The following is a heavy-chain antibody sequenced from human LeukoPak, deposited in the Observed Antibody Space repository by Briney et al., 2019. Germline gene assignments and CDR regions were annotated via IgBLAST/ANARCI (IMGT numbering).Heavy chain of an antibody. D-gene: IGHD6-19*01. CDR3: TRDDPQWREHDY. CDR1: GYTFSSYG. Sequence: ASVKISCKASGYTFSSYGISWVRQAPGQGLEWLGWISGYNGNTNFAQKFQGRVTITTDTSTSTAYMELRSLRSDDTAVYYCTRDDPQWREHDYWGQGTLVTVSP. V-gene: IGHV1-18*01. CDR2: ISGYNGNT. J-gene: IGHJ4*02.